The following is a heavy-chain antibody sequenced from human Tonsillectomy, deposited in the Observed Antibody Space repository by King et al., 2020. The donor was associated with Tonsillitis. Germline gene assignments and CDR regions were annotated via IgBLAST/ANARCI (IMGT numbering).Heavy chain of an antibody. CDR1: GGSISSSDYS. CDR2: IFYSVNT. Sequence: VQLQESGPGLVKPSQTLSLTCNVSGGSISSSDYSWTWIRQPPGKGLEWIGYIFYSVNTFYNPSLKSRVTISVDTSRTQFSLRLGSVTAADTAVYYCARSIPAARHQDAFDIWGQGTMVTVSS. CDR3: ARSIPAARHQDAFDI. D-gene: IGHD2-2*01. J-gene: IGHJ3*02. V-gene: IGHV4-30-4*01.